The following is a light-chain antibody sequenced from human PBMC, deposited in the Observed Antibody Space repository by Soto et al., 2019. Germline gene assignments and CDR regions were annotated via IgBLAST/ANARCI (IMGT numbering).Light chain of an antibody. CDR3: QQRSNWWT. J-gene: IGKJ1*01. CDR2: DAS. Sequence: EIVLTQSPAPLSLSPGARATLSCRASQSVSSYLAWYQQKPGQAPRLLIYDASNRATGIPARFSGSGSGTDFTLTISSLEPEDFAVYYCQQRSNWWTFGQGTKVDNK. CDR1: QSVSSY. V-gene: IGKV3-11*01.